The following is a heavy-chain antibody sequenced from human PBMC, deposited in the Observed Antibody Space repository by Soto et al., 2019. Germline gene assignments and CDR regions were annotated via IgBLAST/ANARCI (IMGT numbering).Heavy chain of an antibody. CDR3: ARAANIVVVVAAIQPFDP. V-gene: IGHV1-46*01. Sequence: ASVKVSCKASGYFFTSYSMHWVRQAPGQGLEWMGMINPSFGSTNYAQRFQGRVTMTRDTSTNTVYMELSSLRSEDTAVYYCARAANIVVVVAAIQPFDPWGQGTLVTVSS. CDR1: GYFFTSYS. J-gene: IGHJ5*02. D-gene: IGHD2-15*01. CDR2: INPSFGST.